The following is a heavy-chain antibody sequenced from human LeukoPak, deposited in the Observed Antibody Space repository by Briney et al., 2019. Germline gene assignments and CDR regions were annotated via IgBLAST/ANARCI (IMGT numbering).Heavy chain of an antibody. CDR3: AKRYYGSGRRSFDY. CDR1: GFTFSSYG. Sequence: PGGSLRLSYAASGFTFSSYGMHWVRQAPGKGLEWVAFIRYDGSNKYYADSVKGRFTISRDNSKNTLYLQMNSLRAEDTAVYYCAKRYYGSGRRSFDYWGQGTLVTVSS. D-gene: IGHD3-10*01. V-gene: IGHV3-30*02. CDR2: IRYDGSNK. J-gene: IGHJ4*02.